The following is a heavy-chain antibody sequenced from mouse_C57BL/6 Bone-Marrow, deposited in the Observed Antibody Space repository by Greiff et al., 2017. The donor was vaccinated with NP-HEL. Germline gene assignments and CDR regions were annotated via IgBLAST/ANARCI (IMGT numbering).Heavy chain of an antibody. CDR2: IYHRDGST. V-gene: IGHV1-85*01. J-gene: IGHJ4*01. D-gene: IGHD2-1*01. Sequence: QVQLQQSGPELVKPGASVKLSCKASGYTFTSYDINWVKQRPGQGLEWIGLIYHRDGSTKYNEKFKGNATLTVDTSSSTAYLELHSLTSEDSAVYFCANHYGNSPYYYAMDYWGQGTSVTVSS. CDR3: ANHYGNSPYYYAMDY. CDR1: GYTFTSYD.